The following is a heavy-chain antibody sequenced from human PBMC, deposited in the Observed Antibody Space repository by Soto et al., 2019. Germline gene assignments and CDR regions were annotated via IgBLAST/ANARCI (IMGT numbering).Heavy chain of an antibody. D-gene: IGHD6-13*01. CDR1: GYTFTSED. V-gene: IGHV1-8*01. CDR2: MNPNSGNT. CDR3: ARRGYSSSWSYYYYYGMAI. J-gene: IGHJ6*02. Sequence: DSLNGSCEASGYTFTSEDINWVRQATGQGREWMGWMNPNSGNTGYAQKFQGRVTMTRNTSISTAYMELSSLRSEDTAVYYCARRGYSSSWSYYYYYGMAICGQGTTVTVSS.